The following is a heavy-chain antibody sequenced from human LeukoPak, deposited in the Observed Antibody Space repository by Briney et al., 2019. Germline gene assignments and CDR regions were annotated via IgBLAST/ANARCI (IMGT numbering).Heavy chain of an antibody. CDR2: IYYSGSS. CDR1: GGSMSRYY. CDR3: ARLPGDYGDYYFDF. J-gene: IGHJ4*02. Sequence: SETLSLTCTVSGGSMSRYYWTWIRQPPGKGLEWIGYIYYSGSSKYNPSLKSRVTISVDTSKNQFSLKLNSVTATDTAVYYCARLPGDYGDYYFDFWGQGTLVTVSS. D-gene: IGHD4-17*01. V-gene: IGHV4-59*08.